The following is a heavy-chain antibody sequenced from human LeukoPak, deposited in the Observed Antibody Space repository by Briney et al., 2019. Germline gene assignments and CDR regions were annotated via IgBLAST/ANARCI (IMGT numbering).Heavy chain of an antibody. CDR1: GFTFSSYW. Sequence: GRSLRLSCAASGFTFSSYWMHWVRQAPGKGLVWVSRINSDGSSTSYADSVKGRFTISRDNAKNTLYLQMNSLRAEDTAVYYCASDFVRVRGVINRDYWGQGTLVTVSS. J-gene: IGHJ4*02. CDR2: INSDGSST. D-gene: IGHD3-10*01. V-gene: IGHV3-74*01. CDR3: ASDFVRVRGVINRDY.